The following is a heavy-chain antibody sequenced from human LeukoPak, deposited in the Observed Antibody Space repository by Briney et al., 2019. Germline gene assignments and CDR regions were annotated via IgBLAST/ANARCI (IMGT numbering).Heavy chain of an antibody. CDR2: INPNSGGT. Sequence: ASVKVFCKASGYTFTGYYMHWVRQAPGQGLEWMGWINPNSGGTNYAQKFQGRVTMTRDTSISTAYMELSRLRSDDTAVYYCARDLPLTVTTSDYWGQGTLVTVSS. V-gene: IGHV1-2*02. CDR1: GYTFTGYY. D-gene: IGHD4-17*01. J-gene: IGHJ4*02. CDR3: ARDLPLTVTTSDY.